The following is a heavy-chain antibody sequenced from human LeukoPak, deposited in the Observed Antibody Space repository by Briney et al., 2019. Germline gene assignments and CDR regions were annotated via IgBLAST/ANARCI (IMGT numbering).Heavy chain of an antibody. CDR1: GFTFRNYG. J-gene: IGHJ6*03. D-gene: IGHD2-8*02. Sequence: TGGSLRLSCAASGFTFRNYGMHWVRQATGKGLEWVSFIWSDGNNKFYADSVKGRFTISRDNSKNMLYLQMDSLRPEDTAVFYCAKDPGASVPGFYMDVWGKGTTLTVSS. CDR3: AKDPGASVPGFYMDV. CDR2: IWSDGNNK. V-gene: IGHV3-30*02.